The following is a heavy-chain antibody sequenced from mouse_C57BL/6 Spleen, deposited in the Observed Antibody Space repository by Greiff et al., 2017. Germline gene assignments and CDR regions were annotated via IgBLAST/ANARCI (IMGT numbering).Heavy chain of an antibody. D-gene: IGHD1-1*01. Sequence: VQLQEPGPELVKPGASVKISCKASGYAFSSSWMNWVKQRPGKGLEWIGRIYPGDGDTNYNEKFKGKATLTADKSSSTAYMQLSSLTSEDSAVDFCERSTVGAPYYAMDGWGQGTTVTVSS. V-gene: IGHV1-82*01. CDR1: GYAFSSSW. J-gene: IGHJ4*01. CDR3: ERSTVGAPYYAMDG. CDR2: IYPGDGDT.